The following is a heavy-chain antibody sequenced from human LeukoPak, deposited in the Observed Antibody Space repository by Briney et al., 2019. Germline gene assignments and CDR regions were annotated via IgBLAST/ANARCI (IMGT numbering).Heavy chain of an antibody. V-gene: IGHV3-21*01. D-gene: IGHD3-3*01. J-gene: IGHJ4*02. CDR2: ISSSSSYI. CDR3: AGDPNDFWSGRSDY. Sequence: GGPLRLSCAASGFTFSSYSMNWVRQAPGKGLEWVSSISSSSSYIYYADSVKGRFTISRDNAKNSLYLQMNSLRAEDTAVYYCAGDPNDFWSGRSDYWGQGTLVTVSS. CDR1: GFTFSSYS.